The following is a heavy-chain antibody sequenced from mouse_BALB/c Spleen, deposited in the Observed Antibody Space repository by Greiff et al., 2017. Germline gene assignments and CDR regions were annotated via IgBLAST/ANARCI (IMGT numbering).Heavy chain of an antibody. V-gene: IGHV3-6*02. CDR2: ISYDGSN. Sequence: ESGPGLVKPSQSLSLTCSVTGYSITSGYYWNWIRQFPGNKLEWMGYISYDGSNNYNPSLKNRISITRDTSKNQFFLKLNSVTTEDTATYNCARGGKLDWCCDGWGAGATVTVSS. CDR1: GYSITSGYY. D-gene: IGHD4-1*01. CDR3: ARGGKLDWCCDG. J-gene: IGHJ1*01.